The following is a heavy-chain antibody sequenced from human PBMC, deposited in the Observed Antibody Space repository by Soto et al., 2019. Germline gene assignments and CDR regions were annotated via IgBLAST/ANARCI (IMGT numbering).Heavy chain of an antibody. CDR2: NYYSGIT. J-gene: IGHJ6*02. CDR1: GGSISSGGYY. CDR3: ARGSSIAGLYYGMDV. Sequence: QVQLQESGPGLVKPSQTLSLTCTVSGGSISSGGYYWTWIRQHPGKGLEWIGYNYYSGITYYNPSLNGRVTIALDTSKNHFPLKLSSVTAADTAVYYCARGSSIAGLYYGMDVWGQGPTVTVSS. V-gene: IGHV4-31*03. D-gene: IGHD6-6*01.